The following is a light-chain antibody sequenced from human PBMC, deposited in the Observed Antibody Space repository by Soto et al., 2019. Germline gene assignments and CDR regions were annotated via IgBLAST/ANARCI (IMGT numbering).Light chain of an antibody. J-gene: IGKJ4*01. Sequence: EIFLTQSPATLSLSPGQRAVLSCRASQSVYSYLAWYQHKPGQAPRLLIYDASKRATDIPARFSGSGSGTDFTLTISSLEPEDFAVYYCQQRANWPPLTFGRGTKVEI. V-gene: IGKV3-11*01. CDR1: QSVYSY. CDR3: QQRANWPPLT. CDR2: DAS.